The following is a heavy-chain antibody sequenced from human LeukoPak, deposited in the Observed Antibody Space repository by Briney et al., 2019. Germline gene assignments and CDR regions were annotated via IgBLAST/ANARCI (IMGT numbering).Heavy chain of an antibody. CDR1: GGTFSSYA. CDR3: VRTGYSYGSHYYYYYMDV. CDR2: IIPIFGTA. D-gene: IGHD5-18*01. Sequence: SVKVSCKASGGTFSSYAISWVRQAPGQGLEWMGGIIPIFGTANYAQKFQGRVTITTDESTSTAYMELSSLRSEDTAVYYCVRTGYSYGSHYYYYYMDVWGKGTTVTVSS. J-gene: IGHJ6*03. V-gene: IGHV1-69*05.